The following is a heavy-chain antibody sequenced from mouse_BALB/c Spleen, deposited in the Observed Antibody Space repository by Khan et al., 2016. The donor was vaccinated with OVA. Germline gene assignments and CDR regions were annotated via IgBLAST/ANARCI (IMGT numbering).Heavy chain of an antibody. Sequence: VQLKESGPGLVAPSQSLSITCTISGFSLTNYGVHWVRQPPGKGLEWLVVIWSDGSTTYNSALKSRLTISKDNSKSQVFLKVNSLQTDDTAMYFCARQPYYHYNIMDYGGQGTSGTVSS. CDR1: GFSLTNYG. CDR3: ARQPYYHYNIMDY. V-gene: IGHV2-6-1*01. D-gene: IGHD2-4*01. J-gene: IGHJ4*01. CDR2: IWSDGST.